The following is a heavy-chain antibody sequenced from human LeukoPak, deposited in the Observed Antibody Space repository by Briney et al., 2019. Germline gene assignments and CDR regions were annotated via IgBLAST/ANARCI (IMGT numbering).Heavy chain of an antibody. CDR2: INHSGST. D-gene: IGHD3-10*01. CDR1: GGSFSGYY. V-gene: IGHV4-34*01. CDR3: ARDRLLYYYGSGSYPDAFDI. J-gene: IGHJ3*02. Sequence: SATLSLTCAVYGGSFSGYYWSWIRKPPGKGLEWIGEINHSGSTNYNPSLKSRVTISVDTSKNQFSLKLSSVTAADTAVYYCARDRLLYYYGSGSYPDAFDIWGQGTMVTVSS.